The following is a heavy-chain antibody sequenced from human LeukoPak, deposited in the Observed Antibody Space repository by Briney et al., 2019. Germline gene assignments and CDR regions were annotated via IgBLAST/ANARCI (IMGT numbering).Heavy chain of an antibody. D-gene: IGHD3-22*01. CDR3: AKVSTMIGTYYFDY. J-gene: IGHJ4*02. CDR1: GFTFSSYS. V-gene: IGHV3-48*01. Sequence: PGGSLRLSCAASGFTFSSYSMNWVRQAPGKGLEWVSYISSSSSTTYYADSVKGRFTISRDNSKNTLYLQMNSLRAEDTAVYYCAKVSTMIGTYYFDYWGQGTLVTVSS. CDR2: ISSSSSTT.